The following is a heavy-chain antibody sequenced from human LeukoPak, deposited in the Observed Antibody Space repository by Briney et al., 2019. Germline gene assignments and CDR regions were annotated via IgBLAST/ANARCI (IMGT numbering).Heavy chain of an antibody. V-gene: IGHV3-72*01. CDR1: GSTSIDNN. CDR2: SRNRAKRYTT. CDR3: VGVAYTSDWHFEY. Sequence: PGGSLRLSCAASGSTSIDNNMDWVRDAPGRGLGWVGGSRNRAKRYTTAHAASVRCRFTISRDDTRPSLYLQMRSLKTQDTAVHHCVGVAYTSDWHFEYCGHRTLVTASS. J-gene: IGHJ4*01. D-gene: IGHD6-19*01.